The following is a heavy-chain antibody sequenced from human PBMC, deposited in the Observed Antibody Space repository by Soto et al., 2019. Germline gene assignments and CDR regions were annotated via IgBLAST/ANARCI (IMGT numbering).Heavy chain of an antibody. CDR3: AKESGGDYGSGFDP. D-gene: IGHD3-10*01. V-gene: IGHV3-30*18. Sequence: GGSLRLSCAASGFTFSSYGMHWVRQAPGKGLEWVAVISYDGSNKYYADSVKGRFTISRDNSKNTLYLQMNSLRAEDTAVYYCAKESGGDYGSGFDPWGQGTLVTVSS. J-gene: IGHJ5*02. CDR1: GFTFSSYG. CDR2: ISYDGSNK.